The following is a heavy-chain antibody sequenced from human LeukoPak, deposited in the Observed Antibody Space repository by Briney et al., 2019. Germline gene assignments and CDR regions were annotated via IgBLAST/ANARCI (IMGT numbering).Heavy chain of an antibody. CDR2: ISSSSSTI. CDR3: ARTLGTGYYVFDY. V-gene: IGHV3-48*03. D-gene: IGHD3/OR15-3a*01. J-gene: IGHJ4*02. CDR1: GFTFSSYE. Sequence: GGSLRLSCAASGFTFSSYEMNWVRQAPGKGLEWVSYISSSSSTIYYADSVKGRFTISRDNAKNSLYLQMNSLRAEDTAVYYCARTLGTGYYVFDYWGQGTLVTVSS.